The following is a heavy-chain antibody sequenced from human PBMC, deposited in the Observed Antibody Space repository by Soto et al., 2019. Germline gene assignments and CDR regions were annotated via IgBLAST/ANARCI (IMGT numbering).Heavy chain of an antibody. CDR3: ASLGDYYDSSGYYYNWLEFDY. Sequence: SVKVSCKASGGTFSSYAISWVRQAPGQGLEWMGGIIPIFGTANYAQKFQGRVTITADESTSTAYMELSSLRSEDTAVYYCASLGDYYDSSGYYYNWLEFDYWGQGTLVTVSS. J-gene: IGHJ4*02. V-gene: IGHV1-69*13. D-gene: IGHD3-22*01. CDR2: IIPIFGTA. CDR1: GGTFSSYA.